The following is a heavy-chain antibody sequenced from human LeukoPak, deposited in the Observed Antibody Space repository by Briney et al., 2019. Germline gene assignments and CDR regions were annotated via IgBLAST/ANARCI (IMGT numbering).Heavy chain of an antibody. J-gene: IGHJ4*02. D-gene: IGHD2-2*01. CDR2: ISSSSTYI. Sequence: KAGGSLRLSCAASGFTFSTYSMTWVRQAPGKGLEWVSFISSSSTYIYYADSVKGRFTISRDNAKNSLYLQMISLRVEDTAVYYCASAQVGVVVPAVQFWGQGTLVTVSS. V-gene: IGHV3-21*01. CDR1: GFTFSTYS. CDR3: ASAQVGVVVPAVQF.